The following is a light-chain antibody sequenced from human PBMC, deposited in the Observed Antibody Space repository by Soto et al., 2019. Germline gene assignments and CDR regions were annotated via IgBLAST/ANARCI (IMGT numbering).Light chain of an antibody. CDR3: QQSYSTPGT. J-gene: IGKJ1*01. CDR2: AAS. Sequence: DIQMTQSPSSLSASVVDRVTITSRASQSISSYLNWYQQKPGKAPKLLMYAASSLQSGVPSRFSGSGSGTDFTLTITSLQPEDFATYYCQQSYSTPGTFGQGTKVEIK. CDR1: QSISSY. V-gene: IGKV1-39*01.